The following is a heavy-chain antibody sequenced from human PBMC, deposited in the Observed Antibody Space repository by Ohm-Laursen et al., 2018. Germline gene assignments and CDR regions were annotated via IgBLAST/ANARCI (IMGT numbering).Heavy chain of an antibody. V-gene: IGHV4-59*01. CDR1: GGSISSYY. Sequence: SETLSLTWAVSGGSISSYYWSWIRQPPGKGLEWIGYIYYSGSTNYNPSLKSRVTISVDTSKNQFSLNLTSVTAADTAIYFCAREGPSVAGKEMVWFDPWGQGTLVTVSS. CDR3: AREGPSVAGKEMVWFDP. D-gene: IGHD6-19*01. J-gene: IGHJ5*02. CDR2: IYYSGST.